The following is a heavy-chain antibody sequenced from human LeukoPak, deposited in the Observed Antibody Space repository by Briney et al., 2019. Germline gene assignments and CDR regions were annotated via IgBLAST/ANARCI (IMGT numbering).Heavy chain of an antibody. V-gene: IGHV3-74*01. CDR3: AREGYGDYYFDY. Sequence: GGSLRLSCAASGFTFSSYWMHWVRQAPGKGQVWVSRITSDGSSTTYADSVKGRFTISRDNAKNTLYLQMNSLRAEDTAVYYCAREGYGDYYFDYWGQGTLVTVSS. D-gene: IGHD4-17*01. J-gene: IGHJ4*02. CDR2: ITSDGSST. CDR1: GFTFSSYW.